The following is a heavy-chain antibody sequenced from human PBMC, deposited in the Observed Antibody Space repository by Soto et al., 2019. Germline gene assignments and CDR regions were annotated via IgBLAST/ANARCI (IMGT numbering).Heavy chain of an antibody. Sequence: GGSLRLSCAASGFTFDDYAMHWVRQAPGKGLEWVSGISWNSGSIGYADSVKGRFTISRDNAKNSLYLQMNSLRAEDTALYYCAKELPGITGTTGAFDIWGQGTMVTVSS. CDR2: ISWNSGSI. CDR1: GFTFDDYA. J-gene: IGHJ3*02. D-gene: IGHD1-7*01. CDR3: AKELPGITGTTGAFDI. V-gene: IGHV3-9*01.